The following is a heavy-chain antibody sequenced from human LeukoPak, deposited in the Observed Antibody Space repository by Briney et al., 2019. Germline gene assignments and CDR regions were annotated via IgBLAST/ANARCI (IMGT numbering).Heavy chain of an antibody. V-gene: IGHV1-18*01. CDR2: ISVYNGNT. CDR1: GYTFTSYG. J-gene: IGHJ4*02. Sequence: ASVKVSCKASGYTFTSYGISWVRQAPGQGLEWMGWISVYNGNTNYAQKLQGRVTMTTDTSTSTAYMELRSLRSDDTAVYYCARDSGPSTISSWPFDYWGQGTLVTVSS. CDR3: ARDSGPSTISSWPFDY. D-gene: IGHD6-13*01.